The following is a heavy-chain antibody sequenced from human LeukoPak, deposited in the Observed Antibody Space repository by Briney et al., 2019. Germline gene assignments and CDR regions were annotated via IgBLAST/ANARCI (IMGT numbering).Heavy chain of an antibody. CDR3: ARRCSSTSCYRSWLGERRYYFDY. J-gene: IGHJ4*02. CDR1: GVSFSGYY. D-gene: IGHD2-2*01. Sequence: SETLSLTCAVYGVSFSGYYWSWIRQPPGKGLEWIGDINHSGSTNYNPSLKSRVTISVDTTKHQCSLKLNSVTAADTAVYYCARRCSSTSCYRSWLGERRYYFDYWGQGSLVTVSS. V-gene: IGHV4-34*01. CDR2: INHSGST.